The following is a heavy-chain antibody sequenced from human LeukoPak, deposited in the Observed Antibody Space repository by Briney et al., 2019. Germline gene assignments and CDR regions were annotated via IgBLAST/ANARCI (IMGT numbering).Heavy chain of an antibody. Sequence: SQTLSLTCAISGDIVSSNSAAWNWIRQSPSRGLEWLGRTYYRSKWYNDYAVSVKSRITINPDTSKNQFSLQLNSVTPEDTAVYYCARDSTMYYYDSSGYSLGKYYYYYGMDVWGQGTTVTVSS. CDR3: ARDSTMYYYDSSGYSLGKYYYYYGMDV. CDR2: TYYRSKWYN. V-gene: IGHV6-1*01. CDR1: GDIVSSNSAA. J-gene: IGHJ6*02. D-gene: IGHD3-22*01.